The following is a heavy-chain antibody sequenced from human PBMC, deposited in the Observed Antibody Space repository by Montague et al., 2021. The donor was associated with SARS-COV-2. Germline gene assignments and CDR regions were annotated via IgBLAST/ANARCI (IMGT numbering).Heavy chain of an antibody. CDR3: VGALGSGDFDF. Sequence: SLRLSCAASGFTFRSFWMSWVRQAPGKGLKWVANIKQDGSEKYYLDSVEGRLTISRDNAKNSLFLQMNSLRGDDTAVYYCVGALGSGDFDFWGQGTLVSVSS. CDR2: IKQDGSEK. V-gene: IGHV3-7*03. CDR1: GFTFRSFW. J-gene: IGHJ4*02. D-gene: IGHD2-21*01.